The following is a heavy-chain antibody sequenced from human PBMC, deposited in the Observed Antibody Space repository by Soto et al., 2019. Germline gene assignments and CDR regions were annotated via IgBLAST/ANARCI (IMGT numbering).Heavy chain of an antibody. J-gene: IGHJ4*02. Sequence: ASVKVSCKVSGYTLTELSMHWVRQAPGKGLEWMGGFDPEDGETIYAQKFQGRVTMTEDTSTDTAYMELSSLRSEDTAVYYCATEPKRYFDWLLFPGWGQGTLVTVSS. V-gene: IGHV1-24*01. D-gene: IGHD3-9*01. CDR1: GYTLTELS. CDR3: ATEPKRYFDWLLFPG. CDR2: FDPEDGET.